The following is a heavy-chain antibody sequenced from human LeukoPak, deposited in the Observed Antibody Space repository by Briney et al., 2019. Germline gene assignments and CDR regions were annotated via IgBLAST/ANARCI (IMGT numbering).Heavy chain of an antibody. CDR2: IYSSGTT. CDR1: GGSMNSGNYY. D-gene: IGHD6-25*01. J-gene: IGHJ6*03. CDR3: ASSAATYYSYFYYYMGV. V-gene: IGHV4-31*02. Sequence: SETLSHTWRVSGGSMNSGNYYWSWIRQHQGRGLEWIGYIYSSGTTYYNPSLKSRVTISVDTSKNQFSLILSSVTAADTVVYYCASSAATYYSYFYYYMGVWGNGTTVTVSS.